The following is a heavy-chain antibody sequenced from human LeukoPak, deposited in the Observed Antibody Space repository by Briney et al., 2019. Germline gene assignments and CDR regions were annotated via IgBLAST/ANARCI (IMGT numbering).Heavy chain of an antibody. V-gene: IGHV5-51*01. CDR1: GSTFSSYW. J-gene: IGHJ4*02. Sequence: GASLLISCKGSGSTFSSYWIGWVRQLPGKGVEWMGIIYPGDSDTRYSPSLQGQVTISVDTSIGTAYLQWSSLKASDTAIYYCARQNDFRLDYWGQGTLVTVSS. CDR3: ARQNDFRLDY. D-gene: IGHD3-3*01. CDR2: IYPGDSDT.